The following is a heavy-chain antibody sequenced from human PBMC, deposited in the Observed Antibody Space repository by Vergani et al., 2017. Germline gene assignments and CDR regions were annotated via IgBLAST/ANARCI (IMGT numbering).Heavy chain of an antibody. CDR2: IKNTGDST. Sequence: EVQLLQSEGAVVQPGGSLRLSCVASGFTFSSHAMSWVRQGHGQGLEWVSSIKNTGDSTHYADSVKGRFTISRDNSKNTLYLQMNSLRVEDTAVYYCAKANPRNSGYDYLYYYHAMHVWGQGTTVTVSS. V-gene: IGHV3-23*01. CDR1: GFTFSSHA. CDR3: AKANPRNSGYDYLYYYHAMHV. J-gene: IGHJ6*02. D-gene: IGHD5-12*01.